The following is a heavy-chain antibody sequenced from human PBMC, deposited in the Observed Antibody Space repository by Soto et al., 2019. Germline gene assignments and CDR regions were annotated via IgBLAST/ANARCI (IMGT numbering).Heavy chain of an antibody. CDR1: GGTFSSYA. CDR3: AEGSSLYNWFDP. CDR2: IIPIFGTA. J-gene: IGHJ5*02. Sequence: SVKVSCKASGGTFSSYAISWVRQAPGQGLEWMGGIIPIFGTANYAQKFQGRVTITADESTSTAYMELSSLRSEDTAVYYCAEGSSLYNWFDPWGQGTLVTVSS. D-gene: IGHD6-13*01. V-gene: IGHV1-69*13.